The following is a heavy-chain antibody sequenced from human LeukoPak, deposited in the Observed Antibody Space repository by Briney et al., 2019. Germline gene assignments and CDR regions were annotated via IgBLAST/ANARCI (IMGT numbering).Heavy chain of an antibody. CDR1: GFTFSSFA. CDR2: ISGSGGST. V-gene: IGHV3-23*01. D-gene: IGHD4-17*01. J-gene: IGHJ5*02. Sequence: GGSLRLSCAASGFTFSSFAMSWVRQAPGKGLEWDSTISGSGGSTNYADSVKGRFTFSRDNSKKTLYLQMNSLRAEDTAVYYCAKDLPDYGDYIEGSWGQGTLVTVSS. CDR3: AKDLPDYGDYIEGS.